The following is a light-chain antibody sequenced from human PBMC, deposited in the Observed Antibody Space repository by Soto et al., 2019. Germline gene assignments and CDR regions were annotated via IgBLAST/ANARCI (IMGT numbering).Light chain of an antibody. Sequence: DIQSTQSPSFLSASVGDRVTITCRASQGIRTFLAWYQQKLGEAPKLLIYAASTLQSGVSLRFSGSGSGTEFTLTINSLQPEDVATYYCQHLNSYPRALAFGGGTKVEI. CDR3: QHLNSYPRALA. CDR1: QGIRTF. CDR2: AAS. V-gene: IGKV1-9*01. J-gene: IGKJ4*01.